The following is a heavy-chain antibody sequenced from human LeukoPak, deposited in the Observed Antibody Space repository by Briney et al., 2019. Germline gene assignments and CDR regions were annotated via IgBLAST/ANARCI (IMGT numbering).Heavy chain of an antibody. CDR2: INPNSGGT. V-gene: IGHV1-2*04. CDR3: ARAPQIAVAGTRGKEWYYYYGMDV. Sequence: ASVKVSCKASGYTFTGYYMHWVRQAPGRGLEWMGWINPNSGGTNYAQKFQGWVTMTRDTSISTAYMELSRLRSDDTAVYYCARAPQIAVAGTRGKEWYYYYGMDVWGQGTTVTVSS. J-gene: IGHJ6*02. D-gene: IGHD6-19*01. CDR1: GYTFTGYY.